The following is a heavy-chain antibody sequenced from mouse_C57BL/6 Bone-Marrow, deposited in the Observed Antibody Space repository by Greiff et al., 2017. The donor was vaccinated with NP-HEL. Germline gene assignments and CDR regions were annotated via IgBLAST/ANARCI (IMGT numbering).Heavy chain of an antibody. Sequence: KQSCKASGYTFTSYWMHWVKQRPIQGLEWIGNIDPSDSETHYNQKFKDKATLTVDKSSSTAYMQLSSLTAEDSAVYYYAREGYDYDYYAMDYWGQGTSVTVSS. V-gene: IGHV1-52*01. CDR2: IDPSDSET. J-gene: IGHJ4*01. D-gene: IGHD2-4*01. CDR1: GYTFTSYW. CDR3: AREGYDYDYYAMDY.